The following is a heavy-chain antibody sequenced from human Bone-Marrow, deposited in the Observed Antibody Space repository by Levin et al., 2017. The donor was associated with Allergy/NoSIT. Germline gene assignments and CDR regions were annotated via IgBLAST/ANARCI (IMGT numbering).Heavy chain of an antibody. V-gene: IGHV1-2*06. CDR3: ARGNTETIDY. J-gene: IGHJ4*02. D-gene: IGHD4-17*01. CDR1: GSTFTSYY. Sequence: GGSLRLSCKASGSTFTSYYMHWVRQAPGQGPEWMGRINPNSGVTNYLQKFQGRVAMTRDTSINTVYMELSRLTSDDTAMFYCARGNTETIDYWGLGTLVTVSS. CDR2: INPNSGVT.